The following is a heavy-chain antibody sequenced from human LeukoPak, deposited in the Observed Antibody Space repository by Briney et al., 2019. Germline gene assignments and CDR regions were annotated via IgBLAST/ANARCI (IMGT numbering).Heavy chain of an antibody. CDR1: GFTVSSNY. CDR2: IYSGSGDSS. D-gene: IGHD3-10*01. V-gene: IGHV3-53*01. Sequence: GGSLRLSCAASGFTVSSNYMTWVRQAPGKGLEWVSVIYSGSGDSSFYADSVKGRFTISRDNSKNTLYLQLNSLTAEDTAVYYCAKGGLARGSGNYYDYWGQGTLVTVSS. CDR3: AKGGLARGSGNYYDY. J-gene: IGHJ4*02.